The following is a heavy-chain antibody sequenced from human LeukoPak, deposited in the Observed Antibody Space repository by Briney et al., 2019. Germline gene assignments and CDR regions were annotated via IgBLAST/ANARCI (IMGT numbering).Heavy chain of an antibody. CDR3: VRDRGDWLPDY. Sequence: SETLSLTCTVSGCSISSYSRCWIRQPPGKGLEWVGYKSYSGGTNYNPSLKSRVTISVDTSKRQLSLTLNSVTAADTAVYYCVRDRGDWLPDYWGQGILVTVSS. CDR1: GCSISSYS. J-gene: IGHJ4*02. CDR2: KSYSGGT. V-gene: IGHV4-59*01. D-gene: IGHD3/OR15-3a*01.